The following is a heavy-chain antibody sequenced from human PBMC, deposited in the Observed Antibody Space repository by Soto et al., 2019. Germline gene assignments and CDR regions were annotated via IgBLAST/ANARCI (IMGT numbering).Heavy chain of an antibody. V-gene: IGHV3-33*01. D-gene: IGHD1-26*01. CDR1: GFTFSSYG. Sequence: QVQLVESGGGVVQPGRSLRLSCAASGFTFSSYGMHWVRQAPGKGLEWVAVIWYDGSNKYYADSVKGRFTISRDNSKNTQYLLMNSLRAEDTAVYYCARDSGSGIYGLDYWGQGTLVTVSS. J-gene: IGHJ4*02. CDR2: IWYDGSNK. CDR3: ARDSGSGIYGLDY.